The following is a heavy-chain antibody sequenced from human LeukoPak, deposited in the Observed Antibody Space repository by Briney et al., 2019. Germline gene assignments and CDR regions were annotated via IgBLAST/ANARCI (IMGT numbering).Heavy chain of an antibody. V-gene: IGHV5-51*01. J-gene: IGHJ6*03. CDR1: GYSFTSYW. Sequence: GESLKISCKGSGYSFTSYWIGWVRQMPGKGLEWMGIIYPGDSDTRYSPSFQGQVTISADKSISTAYLQWSSLKASDTAMYYCARHIGDWNDGVYYYYYYMDVWGKGTTVTVSS. CDR3: ARHIGDWNDGVYYYYYYMDV. D-gene: IGHD1-1*01. CDR2: IYPGDSDT.